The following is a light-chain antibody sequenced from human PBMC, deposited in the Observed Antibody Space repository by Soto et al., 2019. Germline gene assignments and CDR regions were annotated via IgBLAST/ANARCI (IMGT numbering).Light chain of an antibody. Sequence: QLTQSPSSLSASVGDRVTITCRASQDISRYLAWYQQRAGKAPKLLIYGASTLQSGVPSRFSGSGSGTEFTLTISSLQPDDFATYYCQQYNSYPYTFGQGTKLEIK. J-gene: IGKJ2*01. CDR2: GAS. V-gene: IGKV1-9*01. CDR3: QQYNSYPYT. CDR1: QDISRY.